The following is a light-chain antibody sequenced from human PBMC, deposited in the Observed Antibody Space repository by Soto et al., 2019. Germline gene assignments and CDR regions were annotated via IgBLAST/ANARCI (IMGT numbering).Light chain of an antibody. CDR3: QSCGSGHMGRV. J-gene: IGLJ1*01. V-gene: IGLV1-40*01. CDR2: GYF. Sequence: QSVLTQPPSVSGAPGQSVTIACTVNNSKIGAGYDVHWYRLFPGAAPTHLLSGYFHRPSGVPDRSSGYNSGTSISLAITDRPAEDEAECYCQSCGSGHMGRVFGTGTKVTVL. CDR1: NSKIGAGYD.